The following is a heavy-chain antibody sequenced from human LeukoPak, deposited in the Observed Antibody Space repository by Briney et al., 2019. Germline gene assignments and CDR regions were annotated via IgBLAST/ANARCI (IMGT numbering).Heavy chain of an antibody. D-gene: IGHD3-3*01. Sequence: SETLSLTCSVSGGSISSSNYHWGWIRQPPGKGLEWIGSIYYSGSTYYNPSLKSRVSISIEMSKNQFSLKLNSVTAADTAVYYCARMDYDFWSGYLDSWGQGTLVTVSS. CDR1: GGSISSSNYH. CDR3: ARMDYDFWSGYLDS. J-gene: IGHJ4*02. CDR2: IYYSGST. V-gene: IGHV4-39*07.